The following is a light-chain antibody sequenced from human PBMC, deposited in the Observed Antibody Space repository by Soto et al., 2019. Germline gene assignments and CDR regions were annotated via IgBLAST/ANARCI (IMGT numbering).Light chain of an antibody. V-gene: IGKV3-20*01. J-gene: IGKJ2*01. Sequence: EIVLTQSPGTLSWSPGERATLSCRASQSVSSSYLAWYQQKPGQAPRLLIYGASSRATGIPDRFSGSGSGTDFTLTISRLEPEDFAVYYCQQYPGYTFGQGTKLEIK. CDR1: QSVSSSY. CDR3: QQYPGYT. CDR2: GAS.